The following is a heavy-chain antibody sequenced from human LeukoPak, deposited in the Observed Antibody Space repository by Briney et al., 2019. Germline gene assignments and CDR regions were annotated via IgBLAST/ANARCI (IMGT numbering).Heavy chain of an antibody. CDR2: IIPIFGTA. Sequence: AASVKVSCKASGGTFSSYAISWVRQAPGQGLEWMGGIIPIFGTANYAQKFQGGVTITADESTSTAYMELSSLRSEDTAVYYCATGMGSHYHDAFDIWGQGTMVTVSS. J-gene: IGHJ3*02. CDR3: ATGMGSHYHDAFDI. V-gene: IGHV1-69*01. CDR1: GGTFSSYA. D-gene: IGHD6-13*01.